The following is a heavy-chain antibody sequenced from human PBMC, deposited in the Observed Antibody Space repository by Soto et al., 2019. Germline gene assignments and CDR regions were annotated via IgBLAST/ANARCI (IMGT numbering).Heavy chain of an antibody. D-gene: IGHD6-19*01. CDR2: ISGSGGST. Sequence: EVQPLESGGGLVQPGGSLRLSCAASGFTFSSYAMSWVRQAPGKGLEWVSAISGSGGSTYYADSVKGRFTISRDNSKNTLYLQMNSLRAEDTAVYYCAKDVHSSGWHNWFDPWGQGTLVTVSS. CDR1: GFTFSSYA. J-gene: IGHJ5*02. V-gene: IGHV3-23*01. CDR3: AKDVHSSGWHNWFDP.